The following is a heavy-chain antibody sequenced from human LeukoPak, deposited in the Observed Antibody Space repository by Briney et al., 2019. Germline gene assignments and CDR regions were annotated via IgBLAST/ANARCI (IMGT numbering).Heavy chain of an antibody. D-gene: IGHD3-22*01. V-gene: IGHV4-39*01. CDR2: IYYSGST. CDR1: GGSISSSSFY. CDR3: ARRYYYDSSGYDY. Sequence: SETLSLTCTVSGGSISSSSFYWGWIRQPPGKGLEWIGSIYYSGSTYYNPSLKSRVTISVDTSKDQFSLKLSSVTAADTALYYCARRYYYDSSGYDYWGQGTLVTVSS. J-gene: IGHJ4*02.